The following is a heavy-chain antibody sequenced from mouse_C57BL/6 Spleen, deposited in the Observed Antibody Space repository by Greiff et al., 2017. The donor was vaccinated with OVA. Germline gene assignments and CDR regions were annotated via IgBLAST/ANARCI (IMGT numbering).Heavy chain of an antibody. J-gene: IGHJ2*01. CDR1: GYTFTDYY. Sequence: VQLQQSGPELVKPGASVKISCKASGYTFTDYYMNWVKQSHGKSLEWIGDINPNNGGTSYNQKFKGKATLTVDKSSSTAYMELRSLTSEDSAVYYCARGLLRWYFDYWGQGTTLTVSS. D-gene: IGHD1-1*01. CDR2: INPNNGGT. CDR3: ARGLLRWYFDY. V-gene: IGHV1-26*01.